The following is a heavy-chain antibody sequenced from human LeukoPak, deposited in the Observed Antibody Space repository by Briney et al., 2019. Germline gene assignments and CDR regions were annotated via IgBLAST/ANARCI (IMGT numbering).Heavy chain of an antibody. CDR1: GFTFSDYY. Sequence: PGGSLRLSCAASGFTFSDYYMTWIRQAPGKGLEWVSYISSSGTSIYYADSVKGRFTIPRDNAKNSLYLQMNSLRAEDTAVYYCARGKYYDDGSGYLGFHYWGQGTLVTVSS. J-gene: IGHJ4*02. CDR2: ISSSGTSI. V-gene: IGHV3-11*01. D-gene: IGHD3-22*01. CDR3: ARGKYYDDGSGYLGFHY.